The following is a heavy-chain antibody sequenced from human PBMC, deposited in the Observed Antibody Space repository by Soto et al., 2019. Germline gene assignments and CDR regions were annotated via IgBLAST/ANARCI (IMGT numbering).Heavy chain of an antibody. J-gene: IGHJ6*02. V-gene: IGHV1-8*01. Sequence: ASVKVSCKASGYIFTSYDINWVRQATGQGLEGMGWMNPNSGNTGYAQKFQGRVTMTRNPSISTAYMELSSLRAEDTAVYYCAFLGWCCTNGVCYYKYFYAMDVWGQGTTVTVSS. CDR1: GYIFTSYD. CDR2: MNPNSGNT. D-gene: IGHD2-8*01. CDR3: AFLGWCCTNGVCYYKYFYAMDV.